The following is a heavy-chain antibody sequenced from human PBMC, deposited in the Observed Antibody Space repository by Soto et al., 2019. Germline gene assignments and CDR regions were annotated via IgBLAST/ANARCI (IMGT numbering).Heavy chain of an antibody. CDR3: PKALIAPYYYYGMDV. CDR2: LCGGGGDT. V-gene: IGHV3-23*01. Sequence: LCGGGGDTYSADSAKGRFTISRDNSKNTLFLQMNSLRAEDTATYYCPKALIAPYYYYGMDVWGQGTTVTVSS. J-gene: IGHJ6*02. D-gene: IGHD2-21*01.